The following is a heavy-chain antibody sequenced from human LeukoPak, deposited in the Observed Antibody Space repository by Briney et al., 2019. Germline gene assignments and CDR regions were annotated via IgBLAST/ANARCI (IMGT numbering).Heavy chain of an antibody. J-gene: IGHJ4*02. D-gene: IGHD3-3*01. CDR2: MNPNSGNT. Sequence: ASVKVSCKASGYTFTSYDINWVRQATGQGLEWMGWMNPNSGNTGYAQKFQGRVTITRNTSISTAYMELGSLRSEDTAVYYCPRGLTIFGVVSMDGYWGQGTLVTVSS. CDR1: GYTFTSYD. V-gene: IGHV1-8*03. CDR3: PRGLTIFGVVSMDGY.